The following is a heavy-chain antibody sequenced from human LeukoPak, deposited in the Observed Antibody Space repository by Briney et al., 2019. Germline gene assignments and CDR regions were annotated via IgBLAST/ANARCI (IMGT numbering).Heavy chain of an antibody. J-gene: IGHJ4*02. Sequence: GASVRVSCVASGFTFTGSAMRWVRPARGQRLEWIGWIVVGSGNTNYAQKFQERVTITRDMSTSTAYMELSSLRSEDTAVYYCAAYGPLGYCSGGCWTAHWGQGTLVTVSS. CDR3: AAYGPLGYCSGGCWTAH. CDR2: IVVGSGNT. CDR1: GFTFTGSA. D-gene: IGHD2-15*01. V-gene: IGHV1-58*02.